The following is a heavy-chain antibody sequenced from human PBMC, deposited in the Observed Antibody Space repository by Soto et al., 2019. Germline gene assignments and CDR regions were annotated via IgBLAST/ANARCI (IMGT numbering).Heavy chain of an antibody. CDR3: ARADSSGYYYVYFVY. J-gene: IGHJ4*02. CDR1: GFTFSSYS. Sequence: GGSLRRSCAASGFTFSSYSMNWVRQAPGKGLEWVSYISSSSSTIYYADSVKGRFTISRDNAKNSLYLQMNSLRDEDTAVYYCARADSSGYYYVYFVYWGQGTLVTVSS. V-gene: IGHV3-48*02. D-gene: IGHD3-22*01. CDR2: ISSSSSTI.